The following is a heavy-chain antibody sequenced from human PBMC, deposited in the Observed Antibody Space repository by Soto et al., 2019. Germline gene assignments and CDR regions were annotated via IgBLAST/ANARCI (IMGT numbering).Heavy chain of an antibody. CDR1: GASISTPGSY. D-gene: IGHD5-12*01. Sequence: SETLSLTCTVSGASISTPGSYWGWVRQSPGTGLQWIGFAYYTGDTYYSPSFKSRVTMSVDTSKNQLSMTLRSMTAADTALFYCVRCKLVAAFDYWGQGALVAVYS. J-gene: IGHJ4*02. CDR2: AYYTGDT. CDR3: VRCKLVAAFDY. V-gene: IGHV4-39*01.